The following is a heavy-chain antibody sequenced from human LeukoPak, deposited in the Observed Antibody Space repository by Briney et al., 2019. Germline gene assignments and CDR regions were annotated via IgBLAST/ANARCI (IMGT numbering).Heavy chain of an antibody. CDR1: GFTFSNKA. D-gene: IGHD6-19*01. Sequence: GGSLRLSCAASGFTFSNKAMSWVRQAPGKGLEWVSTISGSGGSTYYADSVRGRFTISRDNSKNTLYLQMNSLRAEDTAVYYCAKGDRGYIAVAETGPYWGQGTLVTVSS. V-gene: IGHV3-23*01. CDR3: AKGDRGYIAVAETGPY. CDR2: ISGSGGST. J-gene: IGHJ4*02.